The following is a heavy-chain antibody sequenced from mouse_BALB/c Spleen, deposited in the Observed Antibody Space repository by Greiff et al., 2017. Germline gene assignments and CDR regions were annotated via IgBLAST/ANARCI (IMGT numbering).Heavy chain of an antibody. CDR1: GFNIKDYY. CDR2: IDPENGNT. J-gene: IGHJ3*01. Sequence: VQLQQSGAELVRPGALVKLSCKASGFNIKDYYMHWVKQRPEQGLEWIGWIDPENGNTIYDPKFQGKASITADTSSNTAYLQLSSLTSEDTAVYYCASCGNFAYWGQGTLVTVSA. D-gene: IGHD2-1*01. V-gene: IGHV14-1*02. CDR3: ASCGNFAY.